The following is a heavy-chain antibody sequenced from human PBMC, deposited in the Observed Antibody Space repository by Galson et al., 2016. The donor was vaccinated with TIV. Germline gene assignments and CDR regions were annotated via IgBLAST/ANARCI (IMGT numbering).Heavy chain of an antibody. D-gene: IGHD5-24*01. CDR2: IGTGGKT. V-gene: IGHV3-23*01. CDR1: GFTFSTYA. J-gene: IGHJ4*02. CDR3: AKPDIATIDINYYFDY. Sequence: SLRLSCAASGFTFSTYAMSWVRQAPGKGLEWVSSIGTGGKTYYADPVKGRFTISRDNSKDSLHLQMNSLRADDTAVYYCAKPDIATIDINYYFDYWGQGTLVTVSS.